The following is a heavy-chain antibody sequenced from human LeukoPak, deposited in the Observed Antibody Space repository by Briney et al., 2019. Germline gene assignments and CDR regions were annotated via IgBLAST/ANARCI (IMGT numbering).Heavy chain of an antibody. CDR3: TTGANGLNAFDV. Sequence: GGSLRLSCAASGFPFSDAWMSWVRQAPGKGLEWVGRVKSKTVGGTTDYAAPVRGRFIVSRDDSKNTVSLQLNSRQTEDTAVYYCTTGANGLNAFDVWGQGTMVAVSS. V-gene: IGHV3-15*01. CDR1: GFPFSDAW. D-gene: IGHD2-8*01. J-gene: IGHJ3*01. CDR2: VKSKTVGGTT.